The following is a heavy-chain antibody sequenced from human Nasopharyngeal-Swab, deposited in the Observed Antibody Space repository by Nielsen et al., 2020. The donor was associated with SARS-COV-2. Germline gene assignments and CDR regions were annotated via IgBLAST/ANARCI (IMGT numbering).Heavy chain of an antibody. J-gene: IGHJ6*03. CDR2: IDPSDSYT. V-gene: IGHV5-10-1*01. Sequence: GESLKISCKGSGYSFTSYWISWVRQMPGKGLEWMGRIDPSDSYTNYSPSFQGHVTISADKSISTPYLQWSSLKASDTAMYYCARSAAYCGGDCYSRGYYYYYYMDVWGKGTTVTVSS. CDR3: ARSAAYCGGDCYSRGYYYYYYMDV. CDR1: GYSFTSYW. D-gene: IGHD2-21*02.